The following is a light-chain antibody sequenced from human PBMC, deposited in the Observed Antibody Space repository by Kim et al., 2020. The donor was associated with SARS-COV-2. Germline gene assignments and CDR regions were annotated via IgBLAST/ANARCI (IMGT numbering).Light chain of an antibody. V-gene: IGKV3-20*01. J-gene: IGKJ4*01. Sequence: LSPGERATLPCRASQGVSNSYLAWYQQKPGQAPRLLIYGASSRATGIPDRFSGSGSGTDFTFSISRLEPEDFAVYYCQQYGSSPLTFGGGTKLEI. CDR2: GAS. CDR3: QQYGSSPLT. CDR1: QGVSNSY.